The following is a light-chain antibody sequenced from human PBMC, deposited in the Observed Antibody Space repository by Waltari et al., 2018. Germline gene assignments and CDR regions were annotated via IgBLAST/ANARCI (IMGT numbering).Light chain of an antibody. CDR2: KTD. CDR1: SGPVATPHY. J-gene: IGLJ3*02. CDR3: LLQMPGGIWV. V-gene: IGLV8-61*01. Sequence: QTVVTQEPSLSISPGGTVTVTCGLSSGPVATPHYPSWYRQTPGQTQRTLIYKTDIRSSGVPDRFSGSILGTKAALTLTGAQADDEDDYYCLLQMPGGIWVFGGGTKLTVL.